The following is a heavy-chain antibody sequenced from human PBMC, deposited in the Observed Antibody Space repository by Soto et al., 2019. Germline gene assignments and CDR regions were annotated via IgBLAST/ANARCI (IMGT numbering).Heavy chain of an antibody. D-gene: IGHD3-9*01. CDR2: ISYDGSNK. CDR3: AKDPPIFLLAPDACCI. V-gene: IGHV3-30*18. Sequence: QVQLVESGGGVVQPGRSLRLSCAASGFTFSSYGMHWVRQAPGKGLEWVAVISYDGSNKYYADSVKGRFTISRDNSKKXLYLQMNSMIAEDTAVYYCAKDPPIFLLAPDACCIWGQGTMVTVSS. J-gene: IGHJ3*02. CDR1: GFTFSSYG.